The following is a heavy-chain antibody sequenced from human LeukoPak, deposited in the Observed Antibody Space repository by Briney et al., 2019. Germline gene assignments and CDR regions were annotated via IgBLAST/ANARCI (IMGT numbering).Heavy chain of an antibody. CDR1: GYTFSSYA. V-gene: IGHV1-3*01. J-gene: IGHJ1*01. Sequence: ASVKVSCKASGYTFSSYAMHWVRQAPGQRLEWMGWINAGNGNTKYSQKFQGRVTITRDTSASTAYMELSSLRSEDTAVYYCARDLVVPAAPAGYFQHWGQGTLVTVSS. CDR2: INAGNGNT. D-gene: IGHD2-2*01. CDR3: ARDLVVPAAPAGYFQH.